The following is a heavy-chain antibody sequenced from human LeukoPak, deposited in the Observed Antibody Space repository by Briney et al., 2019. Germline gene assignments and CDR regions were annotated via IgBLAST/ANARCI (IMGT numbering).Heavy chain of an antibody. Sequence: GGSLRLSCAASGFTFSSYAMSWVRQAPGKGLEWVSAISGSGGITYYADSVKGRFTISRDNSKNTLYLQMNSLRAEDTAVYYCAKDKQSLGITIFGVVAYYFDYWGQGTLVTVSS. CDR1: GFTFSSYA. D-gene: IGHD3-3*01. CDR2: ISGSGGIT. CDR3: AKDKQSLGITIFGVVAYYFDY. J-gene: IGHJ4*02. V-gene: IGHV3-23*01.